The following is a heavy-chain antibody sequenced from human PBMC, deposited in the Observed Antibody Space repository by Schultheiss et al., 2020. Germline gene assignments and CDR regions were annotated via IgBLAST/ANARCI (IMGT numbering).Heavy chain of an antibody. V-gene: IGHV3-23*01. Sequence: GGSLRLSCAASGFTFSSSWMHWVCQAPGKGLEWVSAISGSGGSTYYADSVKGRFTISRDNSKNTLYLQMNSLRAEDTAVYYCTRHPADYYYDSSGYYYGMDVWGQGTTVTVSS. J-gene: IGHJ6*02. CDR1: GFTFSSSW. CDR3: TRHPADYYYDSSGYYYGMDV. CDR2: ISGSGGST. D-gene: IGHD3-22*01.